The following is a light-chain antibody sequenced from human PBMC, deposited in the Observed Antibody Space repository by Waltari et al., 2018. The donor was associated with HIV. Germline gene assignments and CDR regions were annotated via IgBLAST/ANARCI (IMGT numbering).Light chain of an antibody. CDR2: EAT. CDR1: SSDVGGYNV. V-gene: IGLV2-8*01. CDR3: SSYAGGNNLV. J-gene: IGLJ2*01. Sequence: QSALTQPPSASGSPGQSVTISCTGTSSDVGGYNVVCWYQQHPGKAPILLIFEATNRPSVVPARFSCSKTGNTASLTVSGLQADDEGDYYCSSYAGGNNLVFGGGTKLTVL.